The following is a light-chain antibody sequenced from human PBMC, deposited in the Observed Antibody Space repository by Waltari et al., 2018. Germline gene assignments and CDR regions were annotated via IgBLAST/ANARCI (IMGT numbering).Light chain of an antibody. J-gene: IGLJ3*02. V-gene: IGLV3-27*01. CDR3: YSAADNAVGV. CDR2: QDK. CDR1: ILPKKY. Sequence: SYDLTQPSSVSVSPGQPARITCSGDILPKKYGRWFQQEPGQAPVQVIYQDKERPSGIPERFSGPSSGTTVTLTISGAHVDDDADYYCYSAADNAVGVFGGGTKLTV.